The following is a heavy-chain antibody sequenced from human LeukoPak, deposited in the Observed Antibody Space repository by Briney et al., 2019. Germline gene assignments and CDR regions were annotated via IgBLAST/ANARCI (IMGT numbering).Heavy chain of an antibody. CDR3: ARDSRYYSGTFDI. V-gene: IGHV4-59*01. Sequence: SETLSLTCSVSGGSISSYYWSWIRQPPGKGLEWIGYIYYTGSTNYNPSLKSRVTISVDTSKNQLSLNLRSVTAADTAVYYCARDSRYYSGTFDIWGQGTMVTVSS. CDR1: GGSISSYY. CDR2: IYYTGST. J-gene: IGHJ3*02. D-gene: IGHD3-10*01.